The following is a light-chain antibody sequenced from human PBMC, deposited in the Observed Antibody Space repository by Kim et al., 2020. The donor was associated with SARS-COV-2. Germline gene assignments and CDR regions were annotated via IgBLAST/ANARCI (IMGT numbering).Light chain of an antibody. V-gene: IGKV3-20*01. CDR1: LSVGSN. CDR3: QQYGSSPRT. J-gene: IGKJ2*01. CDR2: GAS. Sequence: EVVLTQSPGTLSLSPGERATLSCRASLSVGSNLAWYQQKPGQAPRLLIFGASSRATGIPDRFSGSGSGTDFTLTISRLEPEDFAVYSCQQYGSSPRTFDQGTKLEI.